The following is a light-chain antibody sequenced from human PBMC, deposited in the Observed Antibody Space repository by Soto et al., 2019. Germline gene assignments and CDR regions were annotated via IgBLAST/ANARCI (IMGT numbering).Light chain of an antibody. V-gene: IGKV1-5*01. CDR1: HSIDRW. J-gene: IGKJ1*01. CDR3: QQYSTYSWT. CDR2: DAS. Sequence: DIQMTQSPSTLSASIGDIVTIACRASHSIDRWLAWYQQKPGKAPKLLIYDASTLERGIPSRFSGTRSWTEFTLTISGLQLDDLATDYCQQYSTYSWTFGHRTKV.